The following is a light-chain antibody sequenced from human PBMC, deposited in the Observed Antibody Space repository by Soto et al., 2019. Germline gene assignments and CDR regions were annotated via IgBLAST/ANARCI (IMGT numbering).Light chain of an antibody. J-gene: IGLJ1*01. CDR3: SSYTTTSTYV. V-gene: IGLV2-14*01. CDR1: SSDVGAYDY. Sequence: QSVLTQPASVSGSPGQSITISCTGTSSDVGAYDYVSWYQQHPGKAPMFMIYEVTNRPSGVSHRFSGSKSSNTASLTISGLQAEDEADYYCSSYTTTSTYVFGTGTKVTVL. CDR2: EVT.